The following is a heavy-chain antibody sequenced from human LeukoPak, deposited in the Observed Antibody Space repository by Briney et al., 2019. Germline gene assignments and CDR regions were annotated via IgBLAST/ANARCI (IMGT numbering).Heavy chain of an antibody. Sequence: PSETLSLTCTVSGGSISSSNYYWGWIRQPPGKGLEWIGSIYNTGSTYYNPSLKSRLTISVDTSKNQFSLKLSSVTAADTAVYYCARKEVLWFGESQKSYYMDVWGKGTTVTISS. V-gene: IGHV4-39*01. CDR1: GGSISSSNYY. J-gene: IGHJ6*03. D-gene: IGHD3-10*01. CDR2: IYNTGST. CDR3: ARKEVLWFGESQKSYYMDV.